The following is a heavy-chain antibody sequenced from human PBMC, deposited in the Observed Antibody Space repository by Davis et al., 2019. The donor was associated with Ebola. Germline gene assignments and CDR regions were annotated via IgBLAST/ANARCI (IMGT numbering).Heavy chain of an antibody. Sequence: ASVKVSCKASGYTFTSSDINWVRQATGQGLEWMGWMNPNDGNTGYAQKFQGRVTMTRNTSISTSYMELSSLRSEDTAVYFCARGPNYDRRGSGFDYWGQGTLVTVSS. CDR3: ARGPNYDRRGSGFDY. J-gene: IGHJ4*02. V-gene: IGHV1-8*01. CDR1: GYTFTSSD. CDR2: MNPNDGNT. D-gene: IGHD3-22*01.